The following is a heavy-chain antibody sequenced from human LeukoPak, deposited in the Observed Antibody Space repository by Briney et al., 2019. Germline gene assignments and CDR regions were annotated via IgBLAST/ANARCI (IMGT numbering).Heavy chain of an antibody. CDR3: ARLGRTYYDFWSGP. J-gene: IGHJ5*02. D-gene: IGHD3-3*01. CDR2: IYYRGST. CDR1: GGSISSSTYY. Sequence: PSETLSLTCTVSGGSISSSTYYWGWIRQAPGKGLEWIGTIYYRGSTYYNPSLKSRVTISVDTSKNQFSLKLTSVTAADTAVYYCARLGRTYYDFWSGPWGQGTLVTVSS. V-gene: IGHV4-39*01.